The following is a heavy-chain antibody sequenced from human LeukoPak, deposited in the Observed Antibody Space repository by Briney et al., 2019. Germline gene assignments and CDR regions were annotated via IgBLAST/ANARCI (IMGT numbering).Heavy chain of an antibody. CDR3: ARGRANYYDSSGYYRPDWFDP. D-gene: IGHD3-22*01. CDR2: INWHGVSR. V-gene: IGHV3-20*04. J-gene: IGHJ5*02. Sequence: GGSLRLSCATSGFPLDHYAMTWFRQAPGKGLQLVSAINWHGVSRGYADSVKGRFTISRDNAKNSLYLQMSSLRVEDTALYYCARGRANYYDSSGYYRPDWFDPWGQGTLVTVSS. CDR1: GFPLDHYA.